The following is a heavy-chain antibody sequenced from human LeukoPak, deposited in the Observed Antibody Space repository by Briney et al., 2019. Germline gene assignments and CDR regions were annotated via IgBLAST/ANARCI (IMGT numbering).Heavy chain of an antibody. V-gene: IGHV3-23*01. CDR2: IRDSGDTT. J-gene: IGHJ3*02. Sequence: PGGSLRLSCSASGFTFSSNAMAWVRQAPGKGLEWVSGIRDSGDTTYYADSVKGRFTISRGNSRDTLYLQMNSLRAEDTAVYFCAKGLEPGAFDIWGQGTRVTVSS. CDR1: GFTFSSNA. CDR3: AKGLEPGAFDI. D-gene: IGHD1-1*01.